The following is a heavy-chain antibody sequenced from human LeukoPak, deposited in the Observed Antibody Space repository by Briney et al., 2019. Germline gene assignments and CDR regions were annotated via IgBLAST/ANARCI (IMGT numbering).Heavy chain of an antibody. Sequence: GGSLRLSCAASGFTFSSYAMGWVRQAPGKGLEWVSAISGSGGTTYYADSVKGRFTISRDNSKNTLYLQMNSLRAEDTAVYYCAKGTYSYGYPPDYWGQGTLVTVSS. J-gene: IGHJ4*02. CDR1: GFTFSSYA. V-gene: IGHV3-23*01. CDR2: ISGSGGTT. CDR3: AKGTYSYGYPPDY. D-gene: IGHD5-18*01.